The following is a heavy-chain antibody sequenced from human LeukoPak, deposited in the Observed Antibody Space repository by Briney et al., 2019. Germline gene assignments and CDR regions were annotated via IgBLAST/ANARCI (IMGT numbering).Heavy chain of an antibody. CDR1: GYTFTGYY. Sequence: VASVKVSCKASGYTFTGYYMHWVRQAPGQGLEWMGWINPNSGGTNYAQKFQGRVTMTRDTSISTAYMELSRLRSDDTAVYYCARGRAIVVVVAATSFDPWGQGTLVTVSS. J-gene: IGHJ5*02. CDR2: INPNSGGT. V-gene: IGHV1-2*02. CDR3: ARGRAIVVVVAATSFDP. D-gene: IGHD2-15*01.